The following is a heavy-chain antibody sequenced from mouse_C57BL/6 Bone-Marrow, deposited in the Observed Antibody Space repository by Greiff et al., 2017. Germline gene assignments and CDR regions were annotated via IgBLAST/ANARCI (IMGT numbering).Heavy chain of an antibody. CDR1: GYAFTNYL. D-gene: IGHD1-1*02. CDR2: INPGSGGT. J-gene: IGHJ2*01. CDR3: ARGAGGY. Sequence: QVQLQQSGAELVRPGTSVKVSCKASGYAFTNYLIEWVKQRPGQGLEWIGVINPGSGGTNYNETFKGEATLTADKSSSTAYMQLGILTAEDAAVYFCARGAGGYWGTGTTLTVSS. V-gene: IGHV1-54*01.